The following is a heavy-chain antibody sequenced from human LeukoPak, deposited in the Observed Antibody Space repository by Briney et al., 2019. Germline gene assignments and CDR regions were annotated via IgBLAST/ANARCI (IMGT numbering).Heavy chain of an antibody. Sequence: PSETLSLTCSVSGGSITNYYWSWIRQPPGTGLEWIAYIHFSGSTNINPSLKSRVTMSLDTSKHHFSLDLTSVTAADTAVYYCARTYCGGDCFLGNWYFDLWGRGTLITVSS. D-gene: IGHD2-21*02. CDR3: ARTYCGGDCFLGNWYFDL. J-gene: IGHJ2*01. CDR2: IHFSGST. CDR1: GGSITNYY. V-gene: IGHV4-4*09.